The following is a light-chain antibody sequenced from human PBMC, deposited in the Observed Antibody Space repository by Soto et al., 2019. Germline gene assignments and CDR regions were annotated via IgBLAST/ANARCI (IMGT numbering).Light chain of an antibody. Sequence: SALFAYIGDSVTITGRASPSISPWVAWYQQKPGKAPTLLIYKASSVEGGVPSRFSGSGSGTDFNITISSLQPDDFATHYCQPYSTSPLTLGGGPNVAIK. CDR2: KAS. J-gene: IGKJ4*01. CDR3: QPYSTSPLT. CDR1: PSISPW. V-gene: IGKV1-5*03.